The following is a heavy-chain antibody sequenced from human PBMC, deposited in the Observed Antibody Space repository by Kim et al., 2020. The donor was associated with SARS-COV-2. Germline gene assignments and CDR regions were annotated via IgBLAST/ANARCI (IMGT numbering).Heavy chain of an antibody. CDR3: ARRELGYCSGGSCYSEDYFDY. V-gene: IGHV4-39*01. J-gene: IGHJ4*02. Sequence: SETLSLTCTVSGGSISSSSYYWGWIRQPPGKGLEWIGSIYYSGSTYYNPSLKSRVTISVDTSKNQFSLKLSSVTAADTAVYYCARRELGYCSGGSCYSEDYFDYWGQGTLVTVSS. CDR1: GGSISSSSYY. D-gene: IGHD2-15*01. CDR2: IYYSGST.